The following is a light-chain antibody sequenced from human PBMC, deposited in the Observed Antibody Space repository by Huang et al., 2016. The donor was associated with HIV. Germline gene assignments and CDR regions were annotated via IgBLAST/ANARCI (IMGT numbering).Light chain of an antibody. V-gene: IGKV3D-15*01. Sequence: VVMTQSPGTLSVSPGERVTLPCRASQSVNRNLAWYQKKPGQAPRLLIYDSSTRATGIPARFSGSGSETEFTLTISSLQSEDFAIYYCQQYNNWSPRYTFGLGTKLEVK. CDR3: QQYNNWSPRYT. CDR1: QSVNRN. CDR2: DSS. J-gene: IGKJ2*01.